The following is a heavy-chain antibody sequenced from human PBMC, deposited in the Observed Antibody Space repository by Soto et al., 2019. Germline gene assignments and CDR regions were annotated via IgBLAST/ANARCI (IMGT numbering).Heavy chain of an antibody. CDR1: GGSISSYY. CDR3: AGDLSPMVRGTRYNGMDV. D-gene: IGHD3-10*01. V-gene: IGHV4-59*01. J-gene: IGHJ6*02. CDR2: IYYSGST. Sequence: SETLSLTCTVSGGSISSYYWSWIRQPPGKGLEWIGYIYYSGSTNYNPSLKSRVTISVDTSKNQFSLKLSSVTAADTAVYYCAGDLSPMVRGTRYNGMDVWGPGTTVTGSS.